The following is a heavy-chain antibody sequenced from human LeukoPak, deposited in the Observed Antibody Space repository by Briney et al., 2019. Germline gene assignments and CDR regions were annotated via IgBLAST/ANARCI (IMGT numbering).Heavy chain of an antibody. D-gene: IGHD2-15*01. CDR1: GFTFTTYW. V-gene: IGHV3-7*01. CDR2: IKQDGSEQ. Sequence: GGSLRLSCAASGFTFTTYWMGWVRQAPGKGLEWVASIKQDGSEQYYVDSVKGRFTISRDNAKNSLSLQMNSLRAEDTAVYYCARVLRYCSGGNCYSGGLGYMDVWGEGTTVTISS. J-gene: IGHJ6*03. CDR3: ARVLRYCSGGNCYSGGLGYMDV.